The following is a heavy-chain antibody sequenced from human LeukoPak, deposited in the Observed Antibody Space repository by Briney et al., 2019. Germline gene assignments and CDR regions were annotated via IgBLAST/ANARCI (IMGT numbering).Heavy chain of an antibody. CDR2: IYHSGST. CDR1: GGSISSGGYS. J-gene: IGHJ5*02. CDR3: AREVRSRPNWFDP. Sequence: SQTLSLTCAVSGGSISSGGYSWSWIRQPPGKGLEWIGYIYHSGSTYYNPSLKSRVTISVDRSKNQFSLKLSSVTAADTAVYYCAREVRSRPNWFDPWGQGTLVTVSS. D-gene: IGHD6-6*01. V-gene: IGHV4-30-2*01.